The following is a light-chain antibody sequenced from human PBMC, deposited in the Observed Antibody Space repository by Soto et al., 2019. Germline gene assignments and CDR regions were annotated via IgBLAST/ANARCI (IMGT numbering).Light chain of an antibody. V-gene: IGKV3-20*01. CDR1: QTVISTH. Sequence: EIVLTQSPGTLSLSPGEGVTLSCRASQTVISTHLAWYQQKPGQAPRLLIYDAVARATGIPDRFSGSASGTDFTLTINRLESEDFAVYFCQQYGSSPITFGQGTRLAIK. J-gene: IGKJ5*01. CDR3: QQYGSSPIT. CDR2: DAV.